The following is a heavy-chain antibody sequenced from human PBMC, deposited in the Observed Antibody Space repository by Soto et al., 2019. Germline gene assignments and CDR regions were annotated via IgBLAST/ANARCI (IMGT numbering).Heavy chain of an antibody. V-gene: IGHV4-34*02. J-gene: IGHJ4*02. CDR2: INRSGST. D-gene: IGHD1-1*01. CDR1: GESFSGYY. Sequence: QVQLQQWGAGLLKPSETLSLSCAVYGESFSGYYWSWIRQPPGKGLEWIGEINRSGSTKYNPSLKSRVTISVDTSKNQFSPKLSSVTAADTAVYYCARGRDLGGTYLDYWGQGTLVTVSS. CDR3: ARGRDLGGTYLDY.